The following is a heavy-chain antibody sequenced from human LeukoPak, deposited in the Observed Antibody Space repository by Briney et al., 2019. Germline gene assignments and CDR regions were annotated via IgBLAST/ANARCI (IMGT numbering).Heavy chain of an antibody. J-gene: IGHJ4*02. Sequence: GGSLRLSCAASGFTFSSYAMSWVRQAPGKGLEWVANINQGGSDKYYVDSVKGRFTISRDNANNLLYLQMNSLRGEDTAVYYCTRDRSRAEDDWGQGTLVTISS. CDR3: TRDRSRAEDD. D-gene: IGHD1-14*01. CDR1: GFTFSSYA. V-gene: IGHV3-7*01. CDR2: INQGGSDK.